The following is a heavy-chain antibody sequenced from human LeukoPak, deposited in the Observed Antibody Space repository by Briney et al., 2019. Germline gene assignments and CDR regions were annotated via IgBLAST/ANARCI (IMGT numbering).Heavy chain of an antibody. CDR3: AKGKAYDNLDWFDP. CDR2: IIGTGVGA. V-gene: IGHV3-23*01. J-gene: IGHJ5*02. Sequence: PGGSLRLSCAASGFTFSSFAMTWVRQAPGKGLEWVSSIIGTGVGAFYADSVKGRFTISRDNSKNTLYLQMNSLRADDTAVYYCAKGKAYDNLDWFDPWGQEPWSPSPQ. D-gene: IGHD3-9*01. CDR1: GFTFSSFA.